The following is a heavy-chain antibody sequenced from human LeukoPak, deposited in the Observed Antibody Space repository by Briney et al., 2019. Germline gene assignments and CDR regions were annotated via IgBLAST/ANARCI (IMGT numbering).Heavy chain of an antibody. Sequence: SGGSLRLSCAVSGFTFSSHGMHWVRQAPGKGREWVAVVWSDGSEKYQADSVKGLFTISRDNSTNTLYLQMNSLRAEDTAVYYCARGYCSSIGCATGWKFDYWGQGTLVTVSS. CDR3: ARGYCSSIGCATGWKFDY. D-gene: IGHD2-2*01. J-gene: IGHJ4*02. CDR1: GFTFSSHG. V-gene: IGHV3-33*01. CDR2: VWSDGSEK.